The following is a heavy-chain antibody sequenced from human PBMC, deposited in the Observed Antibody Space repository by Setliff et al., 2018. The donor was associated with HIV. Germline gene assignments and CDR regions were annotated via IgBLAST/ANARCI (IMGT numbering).Heavy chain of an antibody. V-gene: IGHV4-4*08. CDR1: GGSISSYY. D-gene: IGHD3-10*01. CDR2: IYTSGIT. Sequence: SETLSLTCTVSGGSISSYYWSWIRLPPGKGLEWIGYIYTSGITNYNPSLKSRVTMSVDTSKNQFSLKLTSVTAVDTAAYYCARSTVGIRGVVRGYYYYYVDVWGKGTTVTVSS. CDR3: ARSTVGIRGVVRGYYYYYVDV. J-gene: IGHJ6*03.